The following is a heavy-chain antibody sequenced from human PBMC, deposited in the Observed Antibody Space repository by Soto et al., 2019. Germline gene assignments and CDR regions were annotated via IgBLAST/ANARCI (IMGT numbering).Heavy chain of an antibody. CDR3: ARVSGRSYSVSWDGYYGMEV. CDR1: GFTFSNYW. J-gene: IGHJ6*02. V-gene: IGHV3-7*01. CDR2: IKQDGSEK. D-gene: IGHD1-26*01. Sequence: EVQLVESGGGLVQPGGSLRLSCAASGFTFSNYWMTWVRQAPGKGLEWVANIKQDGSEKDYVDSVRGRFTISRDNAKNSLNLQMNSLRAEDTAVYYCARVSGRSYSVSWDGYYGMEVWGQGTTVTVSS.